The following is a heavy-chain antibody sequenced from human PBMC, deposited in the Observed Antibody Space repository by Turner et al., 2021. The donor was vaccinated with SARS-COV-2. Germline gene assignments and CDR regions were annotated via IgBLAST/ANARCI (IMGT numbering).Heavy chain of an antibody. V-gene: IGHV1-2*02. CDR1: GYTFTGYY. CDR2: NNPDSGGT. D-gene: IGHD3-10*01. Sequence: QVQLVQSGAEVKKPGASVKVPCKASGYTFTGYYMNWVRQAHGQGLGWMGWNNPDSGGTNYAKKFKGRVTMTRDTSISTAYMELSRLRSDDTAVYYCAIIDLVRGVMEGYYGMDVWGQGTTVTVSS. CDR3: AIIDLVRGVMEGYYGMDV. J-gene: IGHJ6*02.